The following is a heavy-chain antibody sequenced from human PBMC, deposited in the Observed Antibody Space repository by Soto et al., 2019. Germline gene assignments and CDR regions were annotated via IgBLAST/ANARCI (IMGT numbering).Heavy chain of an antibody. V-gene: IGHV3-30*18. CDR1: GFTFSSYG. CDR3: AKLGPIVLSGRGVDY. D-gene: IGHD2-8*01. Sequence: QVQLVESGGGVVQPGRSLRLSCAASGFTFSSYGMHWVRQAPGKGLEWVAVISYDGSNKYYADSVKGRFTISRDNSKNTLYLQMNSLRAEDTAVYYCAKLGPIVLSGRGVDYWGQGTLVTVSS. J-gene: IGHJ4*02. CDR2: ISYDGSNK.